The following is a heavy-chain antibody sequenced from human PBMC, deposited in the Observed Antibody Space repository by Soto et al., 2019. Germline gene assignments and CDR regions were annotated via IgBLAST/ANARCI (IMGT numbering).Heavy chain of an antibody. Sequence: SETLSLTCIVSGGSISSSSYYWGWIRQPPGKGLEWIGNIYYSGTTYYNPSLKSRVTISLDTSKNQFSLKLTSVTASDTAIYFCARPSDVGLASSFEYWGQGTQVTVSS. V-gene: IGHV4-39*07. CDR1: GGSISSSSYY. CDR3: ARPSDVGLASSFEY. CDR2: IYYSGTT. J-gene: IGHJ4*02.